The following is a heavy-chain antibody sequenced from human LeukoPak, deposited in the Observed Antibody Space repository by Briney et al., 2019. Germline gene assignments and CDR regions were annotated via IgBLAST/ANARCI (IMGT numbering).Heavy chain of an antibody. J-gene: IGHJ3*02. CDR2: IYTGGST. Sequence: SETLSLTCTVSGGSISSYYWSWIRQPAGKGLEWIGRIYTGGSTNYNPSLKSRVTISVDTSKNQFSLKLSSVTAADTAVYYCARGLGLPDAFDIWGQGTMVTVSS. CDR1: GGSISSYY. D-gene: IGHD1-7*01. CDR3: ARGLGLPDAFDI. V-gene: IGHV4-4*07.